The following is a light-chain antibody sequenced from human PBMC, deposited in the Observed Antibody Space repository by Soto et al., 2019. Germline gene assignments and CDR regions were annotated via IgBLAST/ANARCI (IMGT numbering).Light chain of an antibody. J-gene: IGKJ2*01. CDR3: HQYGSLYT. CDR2: GAS. Sequence: EIVLTQSPGTLSLSPGERATLSCRASQTVSSSYLAWYQQKPGQAPRLLMYGASSRATGIPDRFSGSGSGTNFTLTISRLEPEDFAVYYCHQYGSLYTFGQGTKLEIK. CDR1: QTVSSSY. V-gene: IGKV3-20*01.